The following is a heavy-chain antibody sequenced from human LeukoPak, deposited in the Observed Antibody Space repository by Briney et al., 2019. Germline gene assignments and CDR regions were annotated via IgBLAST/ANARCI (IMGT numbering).Heavy chain of an antibody. D-gene: IGHD6-19*01. J-gene: IGHJ4*02. CDR2: ISGSGGST. CDR1: GFTFSSYA. CDR3: ARAGMGAVAGAFDY. Sequence: GGSLRLSCAASGFTFSSYAMSWVRQAPGKGLEWVSAISGSGGSTYYADSVKGRFTISRDNSKNTLYLQMNSLRAEDTAVYYCARAGMGAVAGAFDYWGQGTLVTVSS. V-gene: IGHV3-23*01.